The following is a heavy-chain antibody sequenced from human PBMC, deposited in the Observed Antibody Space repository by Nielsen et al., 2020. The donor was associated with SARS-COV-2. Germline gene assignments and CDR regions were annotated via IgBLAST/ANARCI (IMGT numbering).Heavy chain of an antibody. D-gene: IGHD6-13*01. CDR1: GLTFSSYA. V-gene: IGHV3-23*01. CDR2: ISGSGRDT. Sequence: GVLKISCVASGLTFSSYAMSWVRQAPGKGLEWVSGISGSGRDTYYPDSVKGRFTISRDNSKNTLYLQMNSLRAEDTAVYYCAKDEYSTAFDTFDCWGQGTLVTVSS. J-gene: IGHJ4*02. CDR3: AKDEYSTAFDTFDC.